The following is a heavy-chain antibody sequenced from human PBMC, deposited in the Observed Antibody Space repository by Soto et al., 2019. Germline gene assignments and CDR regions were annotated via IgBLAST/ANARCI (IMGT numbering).Heavy chain of an antibody. V-gene: IGHV3-23*04. Sequence: EVQLVESGGGLVQPGGSLRLSCAASGFTFSSYEMNWVRQAPGKGLEWVSAISGGVGKTYYADSVKGRFTISRDISKNTVYLQMNSLRVEDTAVYYCAKGSAKVVETALTDYWGQGTLVTVSS. CDR1: GFTFSSYE. CDR3: AKGSAKVVETALTDY. CDR2: ISGGVGKT. D-gene: IGHD2-15*01. J-gene: IGHJ4*02.